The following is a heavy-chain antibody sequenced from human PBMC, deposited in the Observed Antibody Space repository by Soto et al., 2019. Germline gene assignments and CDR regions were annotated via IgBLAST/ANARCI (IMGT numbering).Heavy chain of an antibody. Sequence: EVQLVQSGAELKKPGESLKISCKASGYSFTSYWIAWVRQMPGKGLEWMGIIYPGDSDPRYSPSIQGHVTFSVDKSISTACLQWSSLKASDTGMYYCARLATTVTRRSFDYWGQGTLVTVSS. D-gene: IGHD4-4*01. CDR3: ARLATTVTRRSFDY. V-gene: IGHV5-51*01. CDR1: GYSFTSYW. CDR2: IYPGDSDP. J-gene: IGHJ4*02.